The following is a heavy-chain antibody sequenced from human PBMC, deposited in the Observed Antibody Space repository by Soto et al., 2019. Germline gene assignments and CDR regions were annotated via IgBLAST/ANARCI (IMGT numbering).Heavy chain of an antibody. CDR2: ITPIFGTA. CDR1: GGTFSSYA. D-gene: IGHD5-18*01. CDR3: AGSGGYSYGWSFDY. Sequence: SVKVSCKASGGTFSSYAISWVRQAPGQGLEWMGGITPIFGTANYAQKFQGRVTITADESTSTAYMELSSLRSEDTAVYYCAGSGGYSYGWSFDYWGQGTLVTVSS. V-gene: IGHV1-69*13. J-gene: IGHJ4*02.